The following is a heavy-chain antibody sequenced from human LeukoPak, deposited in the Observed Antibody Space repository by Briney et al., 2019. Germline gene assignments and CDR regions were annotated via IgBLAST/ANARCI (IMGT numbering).Heavy chain of an antibody. CDR1: GASISSGSYY. J-gene: IGHJ5*02. CDR2: IYSSGGT. CDR3: ATDFVP. Sequence: SETLSLTCTVSGASISSGSYYWNWIRQPAGKGLEWIGLIYSSGGTNYNPSLKSRFTISVDTSKNQFSLKLTSVTAADTAVYYCATDFVPSGQGTLVTVSS. V-gene: IGHV4-61*02.